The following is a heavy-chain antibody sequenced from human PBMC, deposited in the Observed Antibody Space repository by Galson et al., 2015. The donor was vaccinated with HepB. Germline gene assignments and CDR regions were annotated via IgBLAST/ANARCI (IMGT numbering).Heavy chain of an antibody. D-gene: IGHD6-19*01. J-gene: IGHJ3*02. V-gene: IGHV5-51*03. Sequence: QSGAEVKKPGESLKISCKGSGYSFTTYWIGWVRQMPGKGLEWMGIIYPDDSDTKYRPSFQGQVTISADKSISTAYLQWSSLKASDTAMYYCAARAGSSGWYTTAFDIWGQGIMVTVSS. CDR1: GYSFTTYW. CDR2: IYPDDSDT. CDR3: AARAGSSGWYTTAFDI.